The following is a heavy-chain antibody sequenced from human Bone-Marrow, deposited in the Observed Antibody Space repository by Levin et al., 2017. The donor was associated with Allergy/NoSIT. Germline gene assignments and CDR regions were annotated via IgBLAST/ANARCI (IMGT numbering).Heavy chain of an antibody. D-gene: IGHD4-17*01. CDR1: GFTFSSYG. CDR3: GGEYGDYSY. J-gene: IGHJ4*02. V-gene: IGHV3-33*01. CDR2: IWYDGSNK. Sequence: SGGSLRLSCAASGFTFSSYGMHWVRQAPGKGLEWVAVIWYDGSNKYYADSVKGRFTISRDNSKNTLYLQMNSLRAEDTAVYYCGGEYGDYSYWGQGTLVTVSS.